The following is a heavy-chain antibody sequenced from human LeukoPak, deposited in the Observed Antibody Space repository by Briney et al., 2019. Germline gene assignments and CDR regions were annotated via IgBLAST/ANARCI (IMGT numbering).Heavy chain of an antibody. J-gene: IGHJ4*02. CDR1: GYTFTTDY. D-gene: IGHD3-10*01. V-gene: IGHV1-46*01. CDR2: INPSGGST. CDR3: ARARGSGSYYRDY. Sequence: ASVKVSCKASGYTFTTDYIHWVRQAPGQGLEWMGIINPSGGSTTYAQKFQGRVIMTGDTSTSTVYMELRSLRSEDTAVYYCARARGSGSYYRDYWGQGTLVTVSS.